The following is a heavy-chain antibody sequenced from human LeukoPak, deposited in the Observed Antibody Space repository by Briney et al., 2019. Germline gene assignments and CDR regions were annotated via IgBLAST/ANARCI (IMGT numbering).Heavy chain of an antibody. CDR3: ARVRPYSSGWKRRVYYYMDV. V-gene: IGHV1-8*03. CDR1: GYTFTSYD. J-gene: IGHJ6*03. D-gene: IGHD6-19*01. CDR2: MNPNSSNT. Sequence: ASVKVSCKASGYTFTSYDINWVRQATGQGLEWMGWMNPNSSNTGYAQKFQGRVTITRNTSISTAYMELSSLRSEDTAVYYCARVRPYSSGWKRRVYYYMDVWGKGTTVTVSS.